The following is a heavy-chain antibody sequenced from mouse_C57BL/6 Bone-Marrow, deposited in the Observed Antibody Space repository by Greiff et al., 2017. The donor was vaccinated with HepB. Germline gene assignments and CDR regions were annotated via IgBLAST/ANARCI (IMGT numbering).Heavy chain of an antibody. CDR2: IWWDDAK. CDR3: ARMEIYYDDPGVDY. J-gene: IGHJ2*01. V-gene: IGHV8-8*01. Sequence: QVQLKESGPGLLQPSQTLSLTCSFSGFSLSTFGMGVGWIRHPSGKGLDWLAHIWWDDAKYYNPALKSQLTISKDTSKNQVFRKIANVDTADTATYYCARMEIYYDDPGVDYWGQGTTLTVSA. D-gene: IGHD2-13*01. CDR1: GFSLSTFGMG.